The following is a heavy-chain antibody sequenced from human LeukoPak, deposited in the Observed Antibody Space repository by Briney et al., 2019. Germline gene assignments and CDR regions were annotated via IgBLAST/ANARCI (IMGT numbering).Heavy chain of an antibody. D-gene: IGHD3-22*01. V-gene: IGHV4-39*01. J-gene: IGHJ4*02. CDR1: GGSISNTDYY. CDR3: ATYPAYHYDYFDS. Sequence: SETLSLTCTVSGGSISNTDYYWGWIRQPPGKGLEWIGSIYYSGSTYYNPSLKSRITISADTSKNQFSLKLNSVTAADTAVYYCATYPAYHYDYFDSWGQGTLVTVSS. CDR2: IYYSGST.